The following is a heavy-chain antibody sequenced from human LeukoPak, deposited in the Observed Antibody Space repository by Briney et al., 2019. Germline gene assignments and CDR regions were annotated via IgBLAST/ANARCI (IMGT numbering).Heavy chain of an antibody. CDR1: GGSISSSNW. Sequence: SETLSLTCAVSGGSISSSNWWSWVRQPPGKGLGWIGEIYHSGRTNYNPSLKSRATISVDKSKNQFSLKLSTVTAADTAVYYCARGVLSCYDYWGPGTLVTVSS. J-gene: IGHJ4*02. CDR3: ARGVLSCYDY. CDR2: IYHSGRT. D-gene: IGHD2-15*01. V-gene: IGHV4-4*02.